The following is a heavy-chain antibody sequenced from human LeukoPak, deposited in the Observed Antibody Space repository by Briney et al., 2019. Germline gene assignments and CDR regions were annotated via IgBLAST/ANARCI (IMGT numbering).Heavy chain of an antibody. CDR3: ARGIRGIWGYYFDQ. J-gene: IGHJ4*02. CDR1: GFNFNAYS. Sequence: PGGSLRLSCAASGFNFNAYSMAWVRQAPGKGLEWVSIISRASESIFYADSVKGRFTISRDNAKNSLYLQMNSLRAEDTAVYYCARGIRGIWGYYFDQWGQGTLVTVSS. D-gene: IGHD2-15*01. CDR2: ISRASESI. V-gene: IGHV3-21*01.